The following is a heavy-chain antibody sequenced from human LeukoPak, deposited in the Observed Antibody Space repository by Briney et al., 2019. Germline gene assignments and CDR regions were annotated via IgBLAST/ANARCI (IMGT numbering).Heavy chain of an antibody. D-gene: IGHD5-18*01. CDR3: ARVQWIQLWLGRYFDY. CDR1: GGSISSSNW. J-gene: IGHJ4*02. Sequence: SETLSLTCAVSGGSISSSNWWSWVRPPPGKGLEWIGEIYHSGSTNYDPSLKSRVTISVDKSKNQFSLKLSSVTAADTAVYYCARVQWIQLWLGRYFDYWGQGTLVTVSS. CDR2: IYHSGST. V-gene: IGHV4-4*02.